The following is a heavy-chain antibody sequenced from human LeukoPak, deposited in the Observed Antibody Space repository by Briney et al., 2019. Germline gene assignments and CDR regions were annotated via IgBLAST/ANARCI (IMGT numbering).Heavy chain of an antibody. CDR2: IRYDGSDP. V-gene: IGHV3-30*02. CDR1: GLVFSDYG. D-gene: IGHD2-2*01. Sequence: GGSLRLSCATFGLVFSDYGIHWVRQAPGKGLEWVAFIRYDGSDPNYPDSVKGRFIISRDNSKNMVQLQMNSLRVEDTAVYYCAQDRFCSSDSCSFGTTWFDPWGQGTLVTVSS. CDR3: AQDRFCSSDSCSFGTTWFDP. J-gene: IGHJ5*02.